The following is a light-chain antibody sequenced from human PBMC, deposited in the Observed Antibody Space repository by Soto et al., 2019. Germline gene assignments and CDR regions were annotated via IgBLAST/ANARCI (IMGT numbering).Light chain of an antibody. Sequence: EIVMTQSPATLSVSPGERATLSCRASQNIDNKLVWYQQKPGRVRRLLIYDASTRATGIPARFSGSGSGTEFTLTSSSLQSEDFAFYYCQQFHYYWTFGQGTKVDIK. CDR3: QQFHYYWT. CDR2: DAS. CDR1: QNIDNK. J-gene: IGKJ1*01. V-gene: IGKV3-15*01.